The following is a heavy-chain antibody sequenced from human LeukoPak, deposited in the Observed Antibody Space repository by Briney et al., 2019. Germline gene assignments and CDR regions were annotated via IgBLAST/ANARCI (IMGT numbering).Heavy chain of an antibody. Sequence: GGSLRLSCAASGFTFDDYGMSWVRQAPGKGPEWVGRIKSQSDGGTTDYAAPVKGRFSISRDDSKNSLFLQMNSLKTEDTAVYYCSYGANFYFDLWGRGTLVTVSS. CDR3: SYGANFYFDL. CDR2: IKSQSDGGTT. CDR1: GFTFDDYG. J-gene: IGHJ2*01. V-gene: IGHV3-15*01. D-gene: IGHD4/OR15-4a*01.